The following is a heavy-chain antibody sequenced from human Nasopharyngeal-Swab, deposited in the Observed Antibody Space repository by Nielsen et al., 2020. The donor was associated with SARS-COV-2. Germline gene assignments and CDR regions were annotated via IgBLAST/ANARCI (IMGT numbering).Heavy chain of an antibody. CDR2: IYYSGST. Sequence: SETLSLPFPVSDASIISFYWSWIRQPPGKGLEWIGSIYYSGSTNSIPSLKSRVTISVDTSKNQFSLKLSSVTAADTAVYYCARSRRTSYSSSYYFDYGGQGTLVTVAS. CDR1: DASIISFY. V-gene: IGHV4-59*08. CDR3: ARSRRTSYSSSYYFDY. J-gene: IGHJ4*02. D-gene: IGHD6-6*01.